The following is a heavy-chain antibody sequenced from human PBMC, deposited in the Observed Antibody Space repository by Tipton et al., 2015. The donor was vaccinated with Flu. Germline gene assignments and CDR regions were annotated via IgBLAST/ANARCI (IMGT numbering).Heavy chain of an antibody. CDR1: GFTFSNYG. Sequence: QVQLVQSGGGVVQPGRSLRLSCAASGFTFSNYGMHWVRQPPGKGLEWVAIISYDGSNKNYADSVKGRFTISRDNSKNTLYLQMNSLRSDDTSVYYCAKDDSIWGYYETSGYYDSWGQGTLVTVSS. J-gene: IGHJ4*02. CDR2: ISYDGSNK. CDR3: AKDDSIWGYYETSGYYDS. D-gene: IGHD3-22*01. V-gene: IGHV3-30*18.